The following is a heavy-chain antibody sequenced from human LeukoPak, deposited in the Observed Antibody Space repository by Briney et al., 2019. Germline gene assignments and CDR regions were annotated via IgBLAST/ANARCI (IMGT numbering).Heavy chain of an antibody. V-gene: IGHV3-48*03. Sequence: PGGSLRLSCAASGFTLSYYEMNWVRQAPGKGLEWVSHIDSGGSTIYYADSVKGRFTISRDNAKNSLCLQMNSLRAEDTALYYCAKAIVGAMPGVFDYWGQGTLVTVSS. CDR3: AKAIVGAMPGVFDY. CDR2: IDSGGSTI. CDR1: GFTLSYYE. D-gene: IGHD1-26*01. J-gene: IGHJ4*02.